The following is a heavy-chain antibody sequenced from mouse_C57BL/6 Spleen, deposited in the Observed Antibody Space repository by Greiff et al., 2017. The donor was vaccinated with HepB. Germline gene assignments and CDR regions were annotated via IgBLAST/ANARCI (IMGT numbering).Heavy chain of an antibody. V-gene: IGHV5-17*01. CDR2: ISSGSSTI. J-gene: IGHJ3*01. CDR3: ARHGYSSWFAY. D-gene: IGHD2-3*01. CDR1: GFTFSDYG. Sequence: EVKLVESGGGLVKPGGSLKLSCAASGFTFSDYGMHWVRQAPEKGLEWVAYISSGSSTIYYADTVKGRFTISRDNAKNTLFLQMTSLRSEDTAMYYCARHGYSSWFAYWGQGTLVTVSA.